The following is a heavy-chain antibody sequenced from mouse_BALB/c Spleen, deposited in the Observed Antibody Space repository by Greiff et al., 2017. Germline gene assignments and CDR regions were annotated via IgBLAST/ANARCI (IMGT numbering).Heavy chain of an antibody. J-gene: IGHJ4*01. CDR1: GYTFSSYW. V-gene: IGHV1-9*01. CDR3: ARNGNYLYAMDY. Sequence: QVQLQQSGAELMKPGASVKISCKATGYTFSSYWIEWVKQRPGHGLEWIGEILPGSGSTNYNEKFKGKATFTADTSSNTAYMQLISLTSEDSAVYYCARNGNYLYAMDYWGQGTSVTVSS. D-gene: IGHD2-1*01. CDR2: ILPGSGST.